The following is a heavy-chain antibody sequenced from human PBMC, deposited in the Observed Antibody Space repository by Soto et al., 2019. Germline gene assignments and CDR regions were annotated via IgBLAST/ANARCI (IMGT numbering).Heavy chain of an antibody. V-gene: IGHV1-3*05. Sequence: QVQLVQSGAEEKKPGASVKVSCKASGYTFTSYAMHWVRQAPGQRLEWMGRINAGNGNTKYSQKFQGRVSITRETSASAAYRERSSLRSEDTGVYYWASNHVGGTPYGMGGGGQGATVTDSS. CDR2: INAGNGNT. J-gene: IGHJ6*02. CDR1: GYTFTSYA. CDR3: ASNHVGGTPYGMGG. D-gene: IGHD3-3*01.